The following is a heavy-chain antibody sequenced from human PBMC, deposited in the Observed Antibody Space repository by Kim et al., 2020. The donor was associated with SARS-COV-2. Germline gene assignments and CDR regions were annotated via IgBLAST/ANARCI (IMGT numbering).Heavy chain of an antibody. D-gene: IGHD1-1*01. CDR2: SGST. CDR3: AARTDFDY. J-gene: IGHJ4*02. Sequence: SGSTNYNPSLKSRVTISVDTSKNQFSLKLSSVTAADTAVYYCAARTDFDYWGQGTLVTVSS. V-gene: IGHV4-34*01.